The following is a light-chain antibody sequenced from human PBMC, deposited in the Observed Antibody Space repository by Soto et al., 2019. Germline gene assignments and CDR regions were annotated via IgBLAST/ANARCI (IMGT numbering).Light chain of an antibody. CDR1: QSVSSSF. V-gene: IGKV3-20*01. CDR3: QQYGSSPYT. CDR2: GAS. Sequence: EIVLTQSPGTLSVSPGQRVTLSCRASQSVSSSFLAWYQQKPGQAPRLLIYGASSRATGIPDRFSGSESGTDFTLTISRLEPEDFAVDYCQQYGSSPYTFGQGTKLEIK. J-gene: IGKJ2*01.